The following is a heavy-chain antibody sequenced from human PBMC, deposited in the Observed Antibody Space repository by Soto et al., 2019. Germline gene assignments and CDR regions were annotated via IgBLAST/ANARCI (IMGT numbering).Heavy chain of an antibody. CDR3: ARDLAAGDH. V-gene: IGHV1-46*01. J-gene: IGHJ4*02. CDR2: INPASGST. D-gene: IGHD6-25*01. Sequence: QVQLVQSGAEVKKPGASVKLSCRTSGYTFTHYYIRWVRQAPGQGLEWLAIINPASGSTNYAQDFLGRVTLTMDTSTTTVYMELSGLRAEDTAIFYSARDLAAGDHWGQGTKVTVSS. CDR1: GYTFTHYY.